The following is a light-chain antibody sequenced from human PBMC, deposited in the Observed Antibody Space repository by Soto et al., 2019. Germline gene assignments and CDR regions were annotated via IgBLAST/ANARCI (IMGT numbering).Light chain of an antibody. Sequence: EIVLTQSPGTVSLSPGERATLSCRASQSISSSYLAWYQRKPDQAPRLLIYGASSRATGIPDRFSGSGSGTDFTLTISRLEPEDFAVYYCQQYGSSPRTFGQGTKLEIK. CDR2: GAS. CDR1: QSISSSY. CDR3: QQYGSSPRT. V-gene: IGKV3-20*01. J-gene: IGKJ2*01.